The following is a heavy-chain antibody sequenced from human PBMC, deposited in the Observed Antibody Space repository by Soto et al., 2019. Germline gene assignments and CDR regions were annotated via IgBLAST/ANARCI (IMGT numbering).Heavy chain of an antibody. CDR1: GGSISSGDYY. CDR3: ARASPVVTDV. J-gene: IGHJ6*02. V-gene: IGHV4-30-4*01. D-gene: IGHD5-18*01. Sequence: QVQLQESGPGLVKPSQTLSLTCTVSGGSISSGDYYWSWIRQPPGKGLEWIGYIYYSGSTYYNPSLXRRVXIXLDTSKNQFSLKLSSVTAADTAVYYCARASPVVTDVWGQGTTVTVSS. CDR2: IYYSGST.